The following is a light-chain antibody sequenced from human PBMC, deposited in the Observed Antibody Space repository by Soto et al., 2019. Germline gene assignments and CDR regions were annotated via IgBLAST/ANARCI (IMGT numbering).Light chain of an antibody. J-gene: IGLJ1*01. Sequence: QSALTQHASVSGSPGQSITISCTGASSDVGGYNYVSWYQQHPGKAPKLMIYDVSDRPSGVSNRFSGSKSGNTASLTISGLQAEDEDDYYCSSYTSSSTRVFGTGTKLTVL. V-gene: IGLV2-14*01. CDR3: SSYTSSSTRV. CDR2: DVS. CDR1: SSDVGGYNY.